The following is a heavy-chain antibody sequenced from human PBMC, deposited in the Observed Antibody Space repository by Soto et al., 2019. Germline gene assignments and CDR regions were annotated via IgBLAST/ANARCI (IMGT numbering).Heavy chain of an antibody. CDR1: GGTFSSYA. CDR2: IIPIFGTA. CDR3: ARDPYTGASDYYYGMDA. D-gene: IGHD2-2*02. Sequence: SVKGSCKASGGTFSSYAISWVRQAPGQGLEWMGGIIPIFGTANYAQKFQGRVTITADESTSTVYMDLTTLTSEDTAVYYCARDPYTGASDYYYGMDAWGQGTTVTVSS. V-gene: IGHV1-69*13. J-gene: IGHJ6*02.